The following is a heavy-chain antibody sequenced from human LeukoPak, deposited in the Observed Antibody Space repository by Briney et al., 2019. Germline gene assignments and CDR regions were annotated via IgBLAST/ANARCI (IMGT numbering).Heavy chain of an antibody. CDR2: ISSSSSYI. CDR1: GFTFSSYS. CDR3: AKDTEQWLAYYMDV. V-gene: IGHV3-21*04. Sequence: KAGGSLRLSCAASGFTFSSYSMNWVRQAPGKGLEWVSSISSSSSYIYYADSVKGRFTISRDNAKNSLYLQMNSLRAEDTALYYCAKDTEQWLAYYMDVWGKGTTVTISS. D-gene: IGHD6-19*01. J-gene: IGHJ6*03.